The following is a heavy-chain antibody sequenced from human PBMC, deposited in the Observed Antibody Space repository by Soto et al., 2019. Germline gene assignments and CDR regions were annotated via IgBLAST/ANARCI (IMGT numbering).Heavy chain of an antibody. D-gene: IGHD6-13*01. Sequence: SETLSLTCDVSGGSISSSNWWSLVRQPPGKGLEWIGEIYHSGSTNYNPSLKSRVTISVDKSKYQFSLKLSSVTAADTAVYYCARVVSSWYGNYYYYGMDVWGQGTTVTVSS. J-gene: IGHJ6*02. CDR1: GGSISSSNW. CDR2: IYHSGST. CDR3: ARVVSSWYGNYYYYGMDV. V-gene: IGHV4-4*02.